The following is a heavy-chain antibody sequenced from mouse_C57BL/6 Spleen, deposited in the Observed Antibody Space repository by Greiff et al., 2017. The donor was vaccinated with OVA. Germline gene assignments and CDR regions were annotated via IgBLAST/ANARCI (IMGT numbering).Heavy chain of an antibody. CDR1: GYTFTSYW. V-gene: IGHV1-64*01. CDR3: ARFYYGNWFAY. J-gene: IGHJ3*01. CDR2: IHPNSGST. D-gene: IGHD2-1*01. Sequence: QVQLQQPGAELVKPGASVKLFCKASGYTFTSYWMHWVKQRPGQGLEWIGMIHPNSGSTNYNEKFKSKATLTVDKSSSTAYMQLSSLTSEDSAVYYCARFYYGNWFAYWGQGTLVTVSA.